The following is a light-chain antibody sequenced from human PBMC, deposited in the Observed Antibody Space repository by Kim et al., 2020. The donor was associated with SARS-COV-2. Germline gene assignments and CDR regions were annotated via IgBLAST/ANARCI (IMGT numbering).Light chain of an antibody. J-gene: IGLJ2*01. V-gene: IGLV6-57*04. Sequence: NFMLTQPHSVSESPGNTVTISCTRSSGNIADNYVQWYQQRPGSAPTIVIYEDNERPSGVPDRFSGSIDTSSSSASLTIFGLKTEDEADYYCQSYDISNVIFGGGTQLTVL. CDR2: EDN. CDR3: QSYDISNVI. CDR1: SGNIADNY.